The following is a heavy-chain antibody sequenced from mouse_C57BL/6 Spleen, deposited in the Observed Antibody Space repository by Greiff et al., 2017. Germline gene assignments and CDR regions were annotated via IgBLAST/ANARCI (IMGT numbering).Heavy chain of an antibody. V-gene: IGHV5-9*01. Sequence: EVQLVESGGGLVKPGGSLKLSCAASGFTFSSYTMSWVRQTPEKRLEWLATISGGGGNTYYPDSVKGRFTISRDNAKNTLYLQMSSLRSEDTALYYCARSLTGAWFAYWGQGTLVTVSA. D-gene: IGHD4-1*01. CDR1: GFTFSSYT. J-gene: IGHJ3*01. CDR2: ISGGGGNT. CDR3: ARSLTGAWFAY.